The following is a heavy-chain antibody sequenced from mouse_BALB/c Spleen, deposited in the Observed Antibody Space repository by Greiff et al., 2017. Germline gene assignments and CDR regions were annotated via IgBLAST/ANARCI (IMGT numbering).Heavy chain of an antibody. CDR2: INPSNGRT. Sequence: VQLQQSGAELVKPGASVKLSCKASGYTFTSYWMHWVKQRPGQGLEWIGEINPSNGRTNYNEKFKSKATLTVDKSSSTAYMQLSSLTSEDSAVYYCARGSMDYWGQGTSVTVSS. V-gene: IGHV1S81*02. CDR3: ARGSMDY. CDR1: GYTFTSYW. J-gene: IGHJ4*01. D-gene: IGHD1-1*01.